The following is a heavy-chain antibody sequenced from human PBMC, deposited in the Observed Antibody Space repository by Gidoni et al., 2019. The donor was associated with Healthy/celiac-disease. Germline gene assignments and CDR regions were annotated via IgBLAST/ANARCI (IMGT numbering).Heavy chain of an antibody. V-gene: IGHV2-26*01. CDR1: GFSLSNAKMG. Sequence: QVTLKESGPVLVKPTETLTLTCTVSGFSLSNAKMGVSWIRQPPGKALEWLAHIFSNDEKSYSTSLKSRLTISKDTSKSQVVLTMTNMDPVDTATYYCARLSKRGYSGYDAFDIWGQGTMVTVSS. CDR3: ARLSKRGYSGYDAFDI. CDR2: IFSNDEK. D-gene: IGHD5-12*01. J-gene: IGHJ3*02.